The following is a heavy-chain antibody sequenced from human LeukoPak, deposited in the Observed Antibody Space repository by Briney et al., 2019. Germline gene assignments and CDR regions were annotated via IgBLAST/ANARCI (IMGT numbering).Heavy chain of an antibody. CDR1: GYTFTSYD. D-gene: IGHD3-10*02. V-gene: IGHV1-18*01. Sequence: ASVKVSCKASGYTFTSYDINWVRQATGQGLEWMGWISAYNGNTNYAQKLQGRVTMTTDTSTSTAYMELRSLRSDDTAVYYCARSKLWSGYMDVWGKGTTVTVSS. CDR2: ISAYNGNT. CDR3: ARSKLWSGYMDV. J-gene: IGHJ6*03.